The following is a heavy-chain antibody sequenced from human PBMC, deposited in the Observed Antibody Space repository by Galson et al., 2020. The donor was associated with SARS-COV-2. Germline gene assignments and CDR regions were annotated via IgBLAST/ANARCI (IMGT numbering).Heavy chain of an antibody. CDR1: GFSFSNYG. CDR3: ARERTVGATLGVYYGMDV. V-gene: IGHV3-33*01. Sequence: GESLKISCAASGFSFSNYGMHWVRQAPGKGLEWVALIWYDGSYKYYTDSVKGRFTISRDNSKNTLYVQMNSLRAEDTAVYYCARERTVGATLGVYYGMDVWGQGTTVTVSS. J-gene: IGHJ6*02. D-gene: IGHD1-26*01. CDR2: IWYDGSYK.